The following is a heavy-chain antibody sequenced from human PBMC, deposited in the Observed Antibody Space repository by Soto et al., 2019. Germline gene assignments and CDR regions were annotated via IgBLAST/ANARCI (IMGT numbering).Heavy chain of an antibody. Sequence: SETLSLTCAVYGGSFSGYYWSWIRQPPGKGLEWIGEINHSGSTNYNPSLKSRVTISVDTSKNQFSLKLSSVTAADTAVYYCARERGSGWYSDNWGQGTLVTVSS. J-gene: IGHJ4*02. D-gene: IGHD6-19*01. CDR1: GGSFSGYY. CDR2: INHSGST. CDR3: ARERGSGWYSDN. V-gene: IGHV4-34*01.